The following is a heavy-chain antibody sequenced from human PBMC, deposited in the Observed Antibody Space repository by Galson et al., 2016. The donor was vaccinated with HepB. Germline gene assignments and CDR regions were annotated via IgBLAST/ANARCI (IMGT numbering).Heavy chain of an antibody. CDR1: GFTVSSNY. CDR2: IYSGGST. CDR3: AREGVAAAGGRGYNWFDP. V-gene: IGHV3-66*01. J-gene: IGHJ5*02. Sequence: SLRLSCAASGFTVSSNYMSWVRQAPGKGQEWVSVIYSGGSTHYADSVKGRFTISRDNSKNTLYLQMNSLRAEDTAVYYCAREGVAAAGGRGYNWFDPWGQGTLVTVSS. D-gene: IGHD6-13*01.